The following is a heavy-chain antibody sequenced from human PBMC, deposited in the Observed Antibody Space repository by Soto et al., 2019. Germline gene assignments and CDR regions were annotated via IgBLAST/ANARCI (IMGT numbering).Heavy chain of an antibody. J-gene: IGHJ5*02. CDR3: GSIAVAEGFDP. CDR2: IHSDGGT. V-gene: IGHV3-53*02. D-gene: IGHD6-19*01. Sequence: EVQLVETGGGLIQPGGSLRLSCAASGFNVSYNYMSWVRQAPGKGLEWVSIIHSDGGTYYADSVKGRFTISRDNSRNTVYLQMNSLRAEDPAVYYCGSIAVAEGFDPWGQGTRVTVSS. CDR1: GFNVSYNY.